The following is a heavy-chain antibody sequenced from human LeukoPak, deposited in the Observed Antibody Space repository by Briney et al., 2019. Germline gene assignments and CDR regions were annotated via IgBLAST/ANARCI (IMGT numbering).Heavy chain of an antibody. V-gene: IGHV3-53*01. D-gene: IGHD3-9*01. Sequence: GGSLRLSCAASGFTVSSNYMSWVRQAPGKGLEWVSVIYSGGSTYYADSVKGRFTISRDNSKNTLYLQMNSLRAEDTAVYYCARTHYDILTGYDYWGQGTLVTVSS. CDR3: ARTHYDILTGYDY. J-gene: IGHJ4*02. CDR2: IYSGGST. CDR1: GFTVSSNY.